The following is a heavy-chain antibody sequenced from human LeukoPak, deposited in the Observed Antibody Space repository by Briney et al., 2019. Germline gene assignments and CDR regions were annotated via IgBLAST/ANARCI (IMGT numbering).Heavy chain of an antibody. J-gene: IGHJ3*01. CDR2: ISGSGGDT. CDR1: GFTFSSFS. V-gene: IGHV3-23*01. D-gene: IGHD2-2*01. Sequence: PGGSLRLSCPASGFTFSSFSMSWVRQAPGKGLEWVSAISGSGGDTHYADSVKGRFTISRDNSKNTLHLQMNSLRAEDTAVYYCAKCRTTCYANGSDFWGQGTKVTVSS. CDR3: AKCRTTCYANGSDF.